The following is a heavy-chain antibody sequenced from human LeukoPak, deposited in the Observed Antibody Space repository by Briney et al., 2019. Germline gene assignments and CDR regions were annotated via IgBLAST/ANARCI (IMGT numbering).Heavy chain of an antibody. Sequence: PSETLSLTCTVSGGSISSYYWSWIRQPAGKGLEWIGRIYTSGTTHYNPSLKSRVTMSVDTSKNQFSLKLSSVTAADTTVYYCARLSTVTTSFDYWGQGTLVTVSS. D-gene: IGHD4-17*01. CDR3: ARLSTVTTSFDY. CDR1: GGSISSYY. J-gene: IGHJ4*02. V-gene: IGHV4-4*07. CDR2: IYTSGTT.